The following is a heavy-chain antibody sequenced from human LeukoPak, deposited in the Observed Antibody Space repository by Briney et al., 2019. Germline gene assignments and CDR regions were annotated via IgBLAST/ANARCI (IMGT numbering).Heavy chain of an antibody. CDR1: GGSISSHY. Sequence: SETLSLTCTVSGGSISSHYWTWIRQPAGKGLEWIGRIFSSGSTNYNPSLKSRVTMSVDTSKNQFSLKLRSVTAADTALYYCARAKGIAAAALDYWGQGTLVTVSS. D-gene: IGHD6-13*01. V-gene: IGHV4-4*07. J-gene: IGHJ4*02. CDR2: IFSSGST. CDR3: ARAKGIAAAALDY.